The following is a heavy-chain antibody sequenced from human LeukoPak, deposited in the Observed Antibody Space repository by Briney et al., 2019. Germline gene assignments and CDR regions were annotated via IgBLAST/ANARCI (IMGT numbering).Heavy chain of an antibody. CDR1: GFTFSNAW. Sequence: GGSLRLSCAASGFTFSNAWMSWVRQAPGKGLEWVGRIKSKTDGGTTDYAAPVKGRFTISRDDSKNTLYLQMNSLKAEDTAVYYCTTDDDFSSGPSPHDAFDIWGQGTMVTVSS. CDR2: IKSKTDGGTT. V-gene: IGHV3-15*01. J-gene: IGHJ3*02. CDR3: TTDDDFSSGPSPHDAFDI. D-gene: IGHD3-3*01.